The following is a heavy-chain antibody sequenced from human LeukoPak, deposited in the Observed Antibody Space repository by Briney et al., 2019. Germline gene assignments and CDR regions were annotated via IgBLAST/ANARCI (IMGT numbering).Heavy chain of an antibody. J-gene: IGHJ4*02. CDR1: GYTFINYA. CDR2: INAGNGNT. CDR3: ARGPRAAADDY. D-gene: IGHD6-13*01. Sequence: ASVKVSCKASGYTFINYAINWGRQAPGQRPEWIGWINAGNGNTKYSQKFQGRVTITRDTTASTAYIELSSLTSEDTGIYYCARGPRAAADDYWGQGTLVTVPS. V-gene: IGHV1-3*01.